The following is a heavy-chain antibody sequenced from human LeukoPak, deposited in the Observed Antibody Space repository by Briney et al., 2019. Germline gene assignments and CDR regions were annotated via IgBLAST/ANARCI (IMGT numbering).Heavy chain of an antibody. CDR2: ISPHSHTT. Sequence: ASVTVSFTSSAYTFNNYFISWVRQAPGRGLEWVGWISPHSHTTHYSEKVQGRVTMTTDTSTTTVYMELRSLRSDDTAVYFCARGQSMYYWGQGTPVTVSS. CDR1: AYTFNNYF. D-gene: IGHD2-8*01. CDR3: ARGQSMYY. J-gene: IGHJ4*02. V-gene: IGHV1-18*01.